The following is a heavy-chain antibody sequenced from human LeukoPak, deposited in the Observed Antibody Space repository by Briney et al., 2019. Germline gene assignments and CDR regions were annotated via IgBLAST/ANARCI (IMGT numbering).Heavy chain of an antibody. CDR2: IKSKTDGGTT. CDR1: GFTFSNAW. D-gene: IGHD3-3*01. Sequence: GGSLRLSCAASGFTFSNAWTSWVRQAPGKGLEWVGRIKSKTDGGTTDYAAPVKGRFTISRDDSKNTLYLQMNSLKTEDTAVYYCTTYYDFWSRDYWGQGTLVTVSS. J-gene: IGHJ4*02. CDR3: TTYYDFWSRDY. V-gene: IGHV3-15*01.